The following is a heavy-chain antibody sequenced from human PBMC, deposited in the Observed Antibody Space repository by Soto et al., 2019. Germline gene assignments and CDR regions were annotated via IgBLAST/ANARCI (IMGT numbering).Heavy chain of an antibody. CDR3: ARGPYCSSTSCYTYWFDT. D-gene: IGHD2-2*02. CDR1: GYTFTSYD. CDR2: MNPNSGNT. Sequence: GASVKVSCKASGYTFTSYDINWVRQATGQGLEWMGWMNPNSGNTGYAQKFQGRVTMTRNTSISTAYMELSSLRSEDTAVYYCARGPYCSSTSCYTYWFDTWGQGTLVTVS. J-gene: IGHJ5*02. V-gene: IGHV1-8*01.